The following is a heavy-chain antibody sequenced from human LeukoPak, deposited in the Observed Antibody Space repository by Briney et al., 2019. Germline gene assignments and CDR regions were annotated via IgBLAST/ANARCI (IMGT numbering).Heavy chain of an antibody. CDR2: IYYRGST. CDR3: AREATGTGDSSGYYPQDAFDI. J-gene: IGHJ3*02. CDR1: GASISIYS. D-gene: IGHD3-22*01. V-gene: IGHV4-59*01. Sequence: PQTLSLTCTVDGASISIYSWSWIRQPPGKGLEWIGSIYYRGSTTSNPCLKSRVAIPVDTHKNQCSLQLSCVPAADPAVYYCAREATGTGDSSGYYPQDAFDIWGQATMVTVSS.